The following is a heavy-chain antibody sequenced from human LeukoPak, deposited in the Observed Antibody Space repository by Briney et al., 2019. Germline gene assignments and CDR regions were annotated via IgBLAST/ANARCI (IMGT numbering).Heavy chain of an antibody. CDR1: SGSISSSSYY. D-gene: IGHD3-22*01. V-gene: IGHV4-39*01. Sequence: SETLSLTCTVSSGSISSSSYYWGRIRQPPGKGLEWIGSIYYSGSTYYNPSLKSRVTISVDTSKNQFSLNLSSVTAADTAVYYCARLYYDSSGYYQICYFDYWGQGTLVTVSS. J-gene: IGHJ4*02. CDR3: ARLYYDSSGYYQICYFDY. CDR2: IYYSGST.